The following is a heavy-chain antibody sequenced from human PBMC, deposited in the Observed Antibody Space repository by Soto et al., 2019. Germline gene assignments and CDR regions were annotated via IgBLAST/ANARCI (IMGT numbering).Heavy chain of an antibody. CDR1: GFTLCSYA. D-gene: IGHD3-3*01. CDR2: ISGSGGST. Sequence: GAPRLSRAAPGFTLCSYAISWGRPAPGKGLEWVSAISGSGGSTYYADSVKGRFTISRDNSKNTLYLQMNSLRAEDTAVYYCAKVPRRFLEWLRLDDWGQGTLVTVSS. J-gene: IGHJ4*02. V-gene: IGHV3-23*01. CDR3: AKVPRRFLEWLRLDD.